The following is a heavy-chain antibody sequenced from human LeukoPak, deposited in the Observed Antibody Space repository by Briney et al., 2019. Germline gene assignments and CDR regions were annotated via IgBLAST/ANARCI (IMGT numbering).Heavy chain of an antibody. CDR1: GFTFSSYS. Sequence: PGGSLRLSCAASGFTFSSYSMNWVRQAPGKGLGWVSYISSSSSTIYHADSVKGRFTSSRDNAKNSLYLQMNSLRAEDTAVYYCARVHSYYYGMDVWGQGTTVTVSS. V-gene: IGHV3-48*01. CDR2: ISSSSSTI. J-gene: IGHJ6*02. CDR3: ARVHSYYYGMDV.